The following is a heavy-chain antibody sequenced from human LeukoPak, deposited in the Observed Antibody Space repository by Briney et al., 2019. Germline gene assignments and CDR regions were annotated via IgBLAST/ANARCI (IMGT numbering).Heavy chain of an antibody. J-gene: IGHJ4*02. V-gene: IGHV4-39*01. CDR2: IYYSGNT. Sequence: SETLSLTCSVSGGSISSSSYYWGWIRQPPGKGLEWIGTIYYSGNTYYNPSLKSPVTISVDTSKNQFSLKLSSVTAADTAVYYCARLRATLNYFDYWGQGTLVTVSS. CDR3: ARLRATLNYFDY. CDR1: GGSISSSSYY.